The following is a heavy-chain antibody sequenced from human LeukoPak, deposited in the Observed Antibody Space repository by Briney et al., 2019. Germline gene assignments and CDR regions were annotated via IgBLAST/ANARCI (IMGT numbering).Heavy chain of an antibody. V-gene: IGHV3-21*01. Sequence: GGSLRLSSAASGFTFSSYSMNWVRQAPGKGLEWVSSISSSSSYIYYADSVKGRFTISRDNAKNSLYLQMNSLRAEDTAVYYCARVAITGTTRGYNWFDPWGQGTLVTVSS. CDR1: GFTFSSYS. CDR2: ISSSSSYI. D-gene: IGHD1-14*01. J-gene: IGHJ5*02. CDR3: ARVAITGTTRGYNWFDP.